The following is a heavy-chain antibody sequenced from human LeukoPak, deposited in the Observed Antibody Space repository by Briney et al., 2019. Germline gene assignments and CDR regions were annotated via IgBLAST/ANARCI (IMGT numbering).Heavy chain of an antibody. J-gene: IGHJ4*02. V-gene: IGHV3-20*04. CDR2: INWNGGST. D-gene: IGHD2-2*01. CDR1: GFTFDDYG. Sequence: EVSLGLSCAASGFTFDDYGMSWVRQAPGKGLERVSGINWNGGSTGYADSVKGRFTISRDNAKNSLYLQMNRLRAEDTALYYCARSFYQPVDYWGQGTLVTVSS. CDR3: ARSFYQPVDY.